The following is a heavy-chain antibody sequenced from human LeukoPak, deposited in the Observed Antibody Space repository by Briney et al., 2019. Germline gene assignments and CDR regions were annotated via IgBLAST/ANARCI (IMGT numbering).Heavy chain of an antibody. Sequence: ASVKVSCKVSGYTLTELSMHWVRQAPGKGLGWMGGFDPGDGETIYAQKFQGRVTMTEDTSTDTAYMELSSLRSGDTAVYYCATDRGYYDSSGHMVDYWGQGTLVTVSS. V-gene: IGHV1-24*01. CDR3: ATDRGYYDSSGHMVDY. D-gene: IGHD3-22*01. J-gene: IGHJ4*02. CDR1: GYTLTELS. CDR2: FDPGDGET.